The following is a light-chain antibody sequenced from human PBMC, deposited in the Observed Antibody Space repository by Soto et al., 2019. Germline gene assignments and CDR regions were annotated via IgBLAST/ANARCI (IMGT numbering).Light chain of an antibody. Sequence: DIQMTQSPSSVSASVGDRVTITCRASQGIRSWLAWYQQTPGKAPKLXIYKASSLESGVPSRFSGSGAGTKCTLTIASLQPDDVATDYCQQYETFSGTFGPGTKVDIK. CDR1: QGIRSW. CDR2: KAS. V-gene: IGKV1-5*03. J-gene: IGKJ1*01. CDR3: QQYETFSGT.